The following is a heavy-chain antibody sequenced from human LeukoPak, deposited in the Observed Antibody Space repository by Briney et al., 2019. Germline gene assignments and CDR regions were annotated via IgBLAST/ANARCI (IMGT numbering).Heavy chain of an antibody. CDR2: IYGGGST. D-gene: IGHD6-19*01. CDR3: ARYIRSMGWLDY. J-gene: IGHJ4*02. Sequence: GGSLRLSCAASGFTVSSNYMSWVRQAPGKGLEWVSVIYGGGSTYYADSVKGRFTISRDNSKNTLYLQMNSLRAEDTAVYYCARYIRSMGWLDYWGQGTLVTVSS. V-gene: IGHV3-53*01. CDR1: GFTVSSNY.